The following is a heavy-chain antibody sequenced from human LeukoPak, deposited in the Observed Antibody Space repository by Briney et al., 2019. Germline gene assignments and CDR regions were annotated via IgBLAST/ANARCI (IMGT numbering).Heavy chain of an antibody. CDR2: INAGNGNT. CDR1: GYTFTSYA. D-gene: IGHD1-14*01. Sequence: ASVKVSCKASGYTFTSYAMHWVRQAPGQRLEWMGWINAGNGNTKYSQKFQGRVTITRDTSASTAYMELSSLRSDDTAVYYCASPGGSYYYYGMDVWGQGTTVTVSS. CDR3: ASPGGSYYYYGMDV. V-gene: IGHV1-3*01. J-gene: IGHJ6*02.